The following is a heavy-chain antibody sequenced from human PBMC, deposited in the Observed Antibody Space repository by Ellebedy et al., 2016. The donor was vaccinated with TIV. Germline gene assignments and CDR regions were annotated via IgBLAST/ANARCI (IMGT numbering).Heavy chain of an antibody. CDR1: GYSFTNYW. Sequence: TVSCKGSGYSFTNYWIGWVRQMPGKGLDWMGIIYPGDSDTRYSPSFQGQVTISADKSTSTAYLQWSSLKASDTAMYYCASAKYYGSGTYAHYLDYWGQGTLVTVSS. D-gene: IGHD3-10*01. CDR2: IYPGDSDT. V-gene: IGHV5-51*01. J-gene: IGHJ4*02. CDR3: ASAKYYGSGTYAHYLDY.